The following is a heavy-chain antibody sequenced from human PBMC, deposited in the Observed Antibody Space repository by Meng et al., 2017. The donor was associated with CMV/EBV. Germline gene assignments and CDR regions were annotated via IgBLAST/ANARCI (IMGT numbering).Heavy chain of an antibody. CDR1: GFTFSSYE. CDR3: ARDSPPPIKCAFWSGYYTSYYNYGMDV. D-gene: IGHD3-3*01. J-gene: IGHJ6*02. V-gene: IGHV3-48*03. Sequence: GESLKISCAASGFTFSSYEMNCVRQAPGKGLEWVSYISSSGSTIYYADSVKGRFTISRDNAKNSLYLQMNSLRAEDTAVYYCARDSPPPIKCAFWSGYYTSYYNYGMDVWGQGTTVTVSS. CDR2: ISSSGSTI.